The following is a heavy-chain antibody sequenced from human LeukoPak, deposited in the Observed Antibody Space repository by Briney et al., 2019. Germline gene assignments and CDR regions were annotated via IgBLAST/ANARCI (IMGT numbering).Heavy chain of an antibody. Sequence: PGGSLRLSCAASGFTFSSYGMHWIRQAPGKGLEWVAVIWYDGSNKYYADSVKGRFTISRDNSKNTLCLQMNSLRAEDTAVYYCARSRSYHLPSYFDYWGQGTLVTVSS. J-gene: IGHJ4*02. D-gene: IGHD2-2*01. CDR3: ARSRSYHLPSYFDY. CDR2: IWYDGSNK. CDR1: GFTFSSYG. V-gene: IGHV3-33*01.